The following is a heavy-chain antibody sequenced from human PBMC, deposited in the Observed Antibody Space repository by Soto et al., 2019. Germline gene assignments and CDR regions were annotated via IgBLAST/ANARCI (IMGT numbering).Heavy chain of an antibody. V-gene: IGHV2-5*02. D-gene: IGHD3-3*01. Sequence: QITLKESGPPLVKPTQTLTLTCTFSGFSLSTRGEGVGWIRQPAGKALEWLALIYWDDDKRYSPSMKSRLTITNDTSKNHVVLTVTNMDLVDTATYYCAHKPVVFCPDAFDIWGHGTMVTVSS. CDR1: GFSLSTRGEG. CDR2: IYWDDDK. CDR3: AHKPVVFCPDAFDI. J-gene: IGHJ3*02.